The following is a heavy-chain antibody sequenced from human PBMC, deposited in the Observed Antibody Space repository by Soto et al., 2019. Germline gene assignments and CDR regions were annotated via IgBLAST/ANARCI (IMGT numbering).Heavy chain of an antibody. CDR1: GYTFTKYG. V-gene: IGHV1-18*01. J-gene: IGHJ5*02. CDR2: ISAYNGNT. Sequence: QVQLVQSGAEVKKPGASVKVSCKASGYTFTKYGISWVRQAPGQGLEWMGWISAYNGNTNYAQKLQGRVTMTTETSTSTAYMELRSLRSDDTAVYYCARDPHCDYALNWFDPWGQGTLVTVSS. CDR3: ARDPHCDYALNWFDP. D-gene: IGHD4-17*01.